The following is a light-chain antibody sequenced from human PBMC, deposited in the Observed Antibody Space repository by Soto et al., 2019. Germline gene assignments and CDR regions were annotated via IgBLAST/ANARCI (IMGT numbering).Light chain of an antibody. CDR1: QSVSSN. CDR2: GAS. V-gene: IGKV3-15*01. J-gene: IGKJ1*01. CDR3: QQYNNWPPGT. Sequence: EIVMTQSPATLSVSPGDRATLSCRASQSVSSNLAWYQQQPGQAPRLLIYGASTRATGIPARFSGSGSGTEFTLTISSLQSEDFAVYYCQQYNNWPPGTFGQGTKVEIK.